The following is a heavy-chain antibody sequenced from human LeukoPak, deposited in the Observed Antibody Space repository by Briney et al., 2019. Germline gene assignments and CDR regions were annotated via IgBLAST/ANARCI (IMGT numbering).Heavy chain of an antibody. D-gene: IGHD4-23*01. CDR1: GFSFSNYA. CDR3: ARIEDYGGNSDEDFDY. CDR2: IDGSSSHI. Sequence: PGGSLRLSCAASGFSFSNYAMNWVRQAPGKGLEWVSSIDGSSSHIYYADSVKGRFTISRDNTKSSLYLQMNSLRAEDTAVYYCARIEDYGGNSDEDFDYWRQGTLVTVSS. V-gene: IGHV3-21*01. J-gene: IGHJ4*02.